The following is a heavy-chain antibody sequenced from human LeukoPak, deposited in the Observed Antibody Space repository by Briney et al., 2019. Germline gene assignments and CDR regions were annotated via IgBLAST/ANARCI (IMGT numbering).Heavy chain of an antibody. CDR1: GYTFTSYG. CDR2: IIPIFGTA. V-gene: IGHV1-69*05. J-gene: IGHJ4*02. CDR3: ARDVRGVIIL. D-gene: IGHD3-10*02. Sequence: ASVKVSCKASGYTFTSYGISWVRQAPGQGLEWMGRIIPIFGTANYAQKFQGRVTITTDESTSTAYMELSSLRSEDTAVYYCARDVRGVIILWGQGTLVTVSS.